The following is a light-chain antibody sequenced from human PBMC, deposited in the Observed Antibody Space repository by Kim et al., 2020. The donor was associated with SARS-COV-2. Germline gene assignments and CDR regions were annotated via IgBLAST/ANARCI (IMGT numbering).Light chain of an antibody. CDR1: NIGRKS. CDR3: PVWDSRGAHYF. J-gene: IGLJ1*01. Sequence: SYELTQPPSASVAPGKTATITCGGNNIGRKSVHWYQQKPGQAPVLFIYFDNVRPSRIPERFSGSNYGSTATLTISRVVAGDEAYYYCPVWDSRGAHYFFG. V-gene: IGLV3-21*04. CDR2: FDN.